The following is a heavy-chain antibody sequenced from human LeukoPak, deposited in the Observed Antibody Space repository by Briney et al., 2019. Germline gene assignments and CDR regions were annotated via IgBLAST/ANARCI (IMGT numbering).Heavy chain of an antibody. CDR1: GGSISGHY. Sequence: KPSETLSLTCSVSGGSISGHYWSWIRQPPGKGLEWIGYIYSSGSTNYNSSLKSRVTISEDTSKNQFSLKLSSVTAADTAVYYCARGLDYDFRSDYPACYFDYWGQGTLVTVSS. CDR2: IYSSGST. J-gene: IGHJ4*02. D-gene: IGHD3-3*01. V-gene: IGHV4-59*08. CDR3: ARGLDYDFRSDYPACYFDY.